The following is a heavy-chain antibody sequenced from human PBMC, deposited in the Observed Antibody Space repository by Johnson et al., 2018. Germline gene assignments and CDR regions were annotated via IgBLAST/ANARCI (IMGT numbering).Heavy chain of an antibody. V-gene: IGHV6-1*01. J-gene: IGHJ6*03. CDR1: GDSVSSNSVA. Sequence: QVQLVQSGPGLVKPSQTLSLTCAISGDSVSSNSVAWNWIRQSPSRGLEWLGRTYYRAKWDNDYAVSVKSRITINPDTSKNQFSLQLTSVTPEDTAVYYCTRARYYYYYYMDVWGEGTKVTVS. CDR2: TYYRAKWDN. CDR3: TRARYYYYYYMDV.